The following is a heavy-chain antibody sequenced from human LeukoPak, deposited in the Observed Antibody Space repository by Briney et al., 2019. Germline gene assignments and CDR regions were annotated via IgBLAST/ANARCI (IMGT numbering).Heavy chain of an antibody. CDR1: GGSISSYY. Sequence: PSETLSLTCTVSGGSISSYYWSWIRQSPGKGLEWIGYIYYSGSTNYNPSLKSRVTISVDTSKNQFSLKLSSVTAADTAVYYCPRARPRYGDYVLGFDYWGQGTLVTVSS. CDR2: IYYSGST. CDR3: PRARPRYGDYVLGFDY. J-gene: IGHJ4*02. D-gene: IGHD4-17*01. V-gene: IGHV4-59*01.